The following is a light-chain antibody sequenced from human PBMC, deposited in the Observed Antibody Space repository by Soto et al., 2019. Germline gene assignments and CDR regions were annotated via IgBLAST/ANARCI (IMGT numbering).Light chain of an antibody. CDR1: QDISNY. J-gene: IGKJ4*01. CDR2: AAT. Sequence: DIQMTQSPSSLSASVGDRVTITCRASQDISNYLAWYHQKPWKFPKLLIYAATTLQSGVPSRFSGSGSGTDFTLTISSLQPEDVATYYCQKYNRAPLTFGGGTKVEIK. V-gene: IGKV1-27*01. CDR3: QKYNRAPLT.